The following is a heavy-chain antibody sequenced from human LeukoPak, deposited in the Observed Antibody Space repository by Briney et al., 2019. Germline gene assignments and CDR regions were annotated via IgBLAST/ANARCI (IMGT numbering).Heavy chain of an antibody. J-gene: IGHJ4*02. V-gene: IGHV3-30*02. CDR1: GFTFSSYW. CDR2: IWYDGSNK. D-gene: IGHD6-13*01. Sequence: PGGSPRLPCAASGFTFSSYWMNWARQAPGKGLEWVAVIWYDGSNKYYADSVKGRFTISRDNSKNTLYLQMNSLRAEDTAVYYCAKDARPYSSSWDLSDWGQGTLVTVSS. CDR3: AKDARPYSSSWDLSD.